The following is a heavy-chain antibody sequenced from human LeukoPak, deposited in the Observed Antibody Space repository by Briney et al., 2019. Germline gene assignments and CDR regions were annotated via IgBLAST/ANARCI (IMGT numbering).Heavy chain of an antibody. CDR3: ARGAARPRLRGCCGLGY. V-gene: IGHV4-39*07. Sequence: SETQSLTCTVSGGSISSSSYYWSWIRQPPGKGLEWIGEINHSGSTNYNPSLKSRVTISVDTSKNQFSLKLSSVTAADTAVYYCARGAARPRLRGCCGLGYWGQGTLVTVSS. D-gene: IGHD6-6*01. CDR2: INHSGST. J-gene: IGHJ4*02. CDR1: GGSISSSSYY.